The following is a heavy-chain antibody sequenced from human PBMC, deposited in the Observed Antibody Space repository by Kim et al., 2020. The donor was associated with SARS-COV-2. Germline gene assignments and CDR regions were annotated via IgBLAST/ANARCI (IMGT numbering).Heavy chain of an antibody. D-gene: IGHD3-10*01. CDR3: ARGLRSGSGG. Sequence: ASVKVSCKASGYSFTGYYIHWVRQAPGQGLEWMGWINPHSGDTNYAQNFLGRVTMTRDTSISTAYMRLNSLTSDDTAFYFCARGLRSGSGGWGQGTLVTV. J-gene: IGHJ4*02. CDR1: GYSFTGYY. V-gene: IGHV1-2*02. CDR2: INPHSGDT.